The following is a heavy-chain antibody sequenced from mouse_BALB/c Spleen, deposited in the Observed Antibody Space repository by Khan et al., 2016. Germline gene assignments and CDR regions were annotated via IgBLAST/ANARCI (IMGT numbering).Heavy chain of an antibody. Sequence: VQLKQSGPGLVKPSQSLSLTCTVTGYSITSGYGWNWIRQFPGNKLEWMGYISYSGSTNYYPSLKSRISINRDTSKNQFFLQLNSVTTEDTATYYCARTARIKYWGQGTTLTVSS. CDR1: GYSITSGYG. J-gene: IGHJ2*01. V-gene: IGHV3-2*02. CDR3: ARTARIKY. CDR2: ISYSGST. D-gene: IGHD1-2*01.